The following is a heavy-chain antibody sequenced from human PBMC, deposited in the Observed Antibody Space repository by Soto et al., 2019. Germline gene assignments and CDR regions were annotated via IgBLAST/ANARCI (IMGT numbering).Heavy chain of an antibody. CDR3: ARLAMVRGVIVYYYGMDV. J-gene: IGHJ6*02. D-gene: IGHD3-10*01. CDR2: IYYSGST. V-gene: IGHV4-39*01. CDR1: GGSISSSSYY. Sequence: QLQLQESGPGLVKPSETLSLTCTVSGGSISSSSYYWGWIRQPPGKGLEWIGSIYYSGSTYYNPSLKSRVTISVDTSKNQFSLKLSSVTAADTAVYYCARLAMVRGVIVYYYGMDVWGQGTTVTVSS.